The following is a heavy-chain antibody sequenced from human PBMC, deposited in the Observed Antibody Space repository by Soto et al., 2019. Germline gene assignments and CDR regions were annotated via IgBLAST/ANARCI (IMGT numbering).Heavy chain of an antibody. V-gene: IGHV4-59*01. CDR3: ARGGVGPDNGFDP. D-gene: IGHD1-26*01. Sequence: SETLSLTCTVSGGSISSYYWSWIRQPPGKGLEWIGYIYYSGSTNYNPSLKSRVTISVDTSKNQFSLKLSSVTAADTAVYYCARGGVGPDNGFDPWGQGTLVTVSS. CDR1: GGSISSYY. J-gene: IGHJ5*02. CDR2: IYYSGST.